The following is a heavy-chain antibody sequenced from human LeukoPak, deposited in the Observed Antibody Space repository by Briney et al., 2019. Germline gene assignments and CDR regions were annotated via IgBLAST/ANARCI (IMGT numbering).Heavy chain of an antibody. J-gene: IGHJ4*02. CDR1: GFTFDDYA. CDR2: ISWNSGSI. V-gene: IGHV3-9*03. D-gene: IGHD3-3*01. CDR3: AKDLFDDFWRGRGSLDY. Sequence: GRSLRLSCAASGFTFDDYAMHWVRQAPGKGLEWVSGISWNSGSIGYADSVKGRFTISRDNAKNSLYLQMNSLRAEDMALYYCAKDLFDDFWRGRGSLDYWGQGTLVTVSS.